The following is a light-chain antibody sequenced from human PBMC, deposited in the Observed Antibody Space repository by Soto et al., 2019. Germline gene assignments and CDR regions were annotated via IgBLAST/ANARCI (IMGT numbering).Light chain of an antibody. CDR2: GNR. Sequence: QLVLTQPPSVSGAPGQRVTISCTGNNSNLGAGYDVHWYQQLPGAAPKLVIFGNRNRPSGVPERFSGSKYGTSASLAITGLQAEDEADYYCQAYDYSLTAFVFGGGTKLTVL. CDR3: QAYDYSLTAFV. J-gene: IGLJ3*02. V-gene: IGLV1-40*01. CDR1: NSNLGAGYD.